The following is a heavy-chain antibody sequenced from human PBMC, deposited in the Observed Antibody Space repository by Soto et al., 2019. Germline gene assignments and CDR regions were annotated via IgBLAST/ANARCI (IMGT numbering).Heavy chain of an antibody. V-gene: IGHV1-46*01. CDR3: ARDRLYLELVGGFGY. CDR2: INPSGGST. CDR1: GYTFTSYY. D-gene: IGHD1-7*01. Sequence: GASVKVSCKASGYTFTSYYMHWVRQAPGQGLEWMGIINPSGGSTSYAQKFQGRVTMTRDTSTSTVYMELSSLRSEDTAVYYCARDRLYLELVGGFGYWGQGTLVTVSS. J-gene: IGHJ4*02.